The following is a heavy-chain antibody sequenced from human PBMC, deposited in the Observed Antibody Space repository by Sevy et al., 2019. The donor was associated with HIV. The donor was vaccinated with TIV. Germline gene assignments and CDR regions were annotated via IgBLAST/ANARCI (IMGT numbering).Heavy chain of an antibody. CDR1: GFIFGDYG. CDR2: FKSKIHGGTT. V-gene: IGHV3-49*04. Sequence: SCTASGFIFGDYGMSWVRQAPGKGLEWIAFFKSKIHGGTTENAASVKGRFTISRDDSKNIVYLQMSNLKTEDTAVYYCTRCSGSQSIFDYWGQGTLVTVSS. D-gene: IGHD2-15*01. J-gene: IGHJ4*02. CDR3: TRCSGSQSIFDY.